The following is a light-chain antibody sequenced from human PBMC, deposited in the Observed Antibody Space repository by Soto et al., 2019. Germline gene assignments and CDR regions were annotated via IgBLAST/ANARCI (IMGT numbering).Light chain of an antibody. CDR3: QQYNRYVT. Sequence: DIQMTQSPSTLSASVGDRVTITCRARQSIITWLPWYQQKPGKAPKLLIYDASSLESGVPSRFSGSGSGTEFTLTISSLQPDDFSTYDCQQYNRYVTFGQGTKVVLK. V-gene: IGKV1-5*01. CDR1: QSIITW. CDR2: DAS. J-gene: IGKJ1*01.